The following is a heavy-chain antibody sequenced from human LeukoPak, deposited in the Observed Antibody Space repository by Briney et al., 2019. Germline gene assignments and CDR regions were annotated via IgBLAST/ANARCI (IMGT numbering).Heavy chain of an antibody. V-gene: IGHV3-23*01. Sequence: GGSLRLSCAASGFTFSDHYMDWVRQAPGKGLEWVSAISGSGGSTYYADSVKGRFTISRDNSKNTLYLQMNSLRAEDTAVYYCAKGKHSGYDLNYWGQGTLVTVSS. CDR1: GFTFSDHY. CDR3: AKGKHSGYDLNY. J-gene: IGHJ4*02. CDR2: ISGSGGST. D-gene: IGHD5-12*01.